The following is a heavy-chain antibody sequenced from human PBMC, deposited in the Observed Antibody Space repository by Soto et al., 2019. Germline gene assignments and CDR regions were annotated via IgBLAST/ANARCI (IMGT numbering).Heavy chain of an antibody. V-gene: IGHV3-23*01. CDR2: IGGSGGNR. CDR3: ARVASDYINSVDH. Sequence: EVQLLESGGGLVQPGGSLRLSCAASGFTFNAYAMTWVRQAPGKGLEWVSAIGGSGGNRYYAASVKGRFTISRDNSKHTLDLQMSRLPVEDTAVYYCARVASDYINSVDHWGQGILVTVSS. D-gene: IGHD4-4*01. J-gene: IGHJ4*02. CDR1: GFTFNAYA.